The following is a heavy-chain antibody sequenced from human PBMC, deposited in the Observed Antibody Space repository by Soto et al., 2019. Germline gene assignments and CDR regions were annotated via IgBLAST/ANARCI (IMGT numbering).Heavy chain of an antibody. D-gene: IGHD3-22*01. CDR1: GFTFSSYG. CDR2: ISYDGSNK. J-gene: IGHJ4*02. CDR3: AKDLYDSSGYYYSSFDY. Sequence: LRLSCAASGFTFSSYGMHWVRQAPGKGLEWVAVISYDGSNKYYADSVKGRFTISRDNSKNTLYLQMNSLRAEDTAVYYCAKDLYDSSGYYYSSFDYWGQGTLVTVSS. V-gene: IGHV3-30*18.